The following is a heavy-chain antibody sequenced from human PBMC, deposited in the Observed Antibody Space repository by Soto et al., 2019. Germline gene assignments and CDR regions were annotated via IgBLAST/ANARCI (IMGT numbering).Heavy chain of an antibody. J-gene: IGHJ4*02. V-gene: IGHV1-3*01. Sequence: ASVKGSCKASVYTFTSYAMHWVRQAPGQRLEWMGWINAGNGNTKYSQKFQGRVTITRDTSASTAYMELSSLRSEDTAVYYCARFFRRSYFDYWGQGTLVTVSS. D-gene: IGHD3-3*01. CDR2: INAGNGNT. CDR3: ARFFRRSYFDY. CDR1: VYTFTSYA.